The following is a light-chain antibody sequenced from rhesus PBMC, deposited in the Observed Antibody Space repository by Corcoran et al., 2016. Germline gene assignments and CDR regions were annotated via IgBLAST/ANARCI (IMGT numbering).Light chain of an antibody. CDR1: QGITND. V-gene: IGKV1-25*01. CDR2: EAS. CDR3: QHYYSTPYS. Sequence: DIQMTQSPSSLSASVGDRVTITCRASQGITNDLAWYQQKPGKTPKLLISEASSLQSGIPSRFSGSGSGTDFTLTISSLQSEDFATYDCQHYYSTPYSFGQGTKVEIK. J-gene: IGKJ2*01.